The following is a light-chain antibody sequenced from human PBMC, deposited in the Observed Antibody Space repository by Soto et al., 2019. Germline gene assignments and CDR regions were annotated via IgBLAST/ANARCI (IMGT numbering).Light chain of an antibody. Sequence: DIVMTQSPDSLAVSLGERATINCESSQSVFFTSNNKNYLAWYQQKPGQPPKLLLSWASARESGVPERFSGSGSGTLFTLSISSLQAEDVAVYYCQQYYTLPLTFGGGTKVEIK. J-gene: IGKJ4*01. CDR3: QQYYTLPLT. CDR1: QSVFFTSNNKNY. CDR2: WAS. V-gene: IGKV4-1*01.